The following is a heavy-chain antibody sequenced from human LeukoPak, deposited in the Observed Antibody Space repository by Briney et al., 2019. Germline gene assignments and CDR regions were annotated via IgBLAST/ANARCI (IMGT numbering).Heavy chain of an antibody. CDR1: GFTFSNYG. Sequence: GGSLRLSCAASGFTFSNYGMHWVRQPPGKGMEWVAFIWVDGTYKYYADSVQSRFTISRDNSKITLYLQMNSVRAEYTAVYYCAREYYYDSSGSYSYYFDYWGQGTLVTVSS. D-gene: IGHD3-22*01. CDR3: AREYYYDSSGSYSYYFDY. CDR2: IWVDGTYK. J-gene: IGHJ4*02. V-gene: IGHV3-33*01.